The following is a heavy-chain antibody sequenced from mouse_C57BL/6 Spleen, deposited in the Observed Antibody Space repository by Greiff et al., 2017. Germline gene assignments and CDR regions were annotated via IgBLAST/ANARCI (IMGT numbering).Heavy chain of an antibody. J-gene: IGHJ2*01. Sequence: QVQLQQPGAELVKPGASVKLSCKASGYNFTSYWMHWVKQRPGQGLEWIGMMHPNIGSTNYNEKCKNKATLTVDKSSSTAYIQLSSLTSEDAAVYYCATGGIYGDYWGQGTTRTVSS. CDR3: ATGGIYGDY. CDR1: GYNFTSYW. CDR2: MHPNIGST. V-gene: IGHV1-64*01. D-gene: IGHD1-1*01.